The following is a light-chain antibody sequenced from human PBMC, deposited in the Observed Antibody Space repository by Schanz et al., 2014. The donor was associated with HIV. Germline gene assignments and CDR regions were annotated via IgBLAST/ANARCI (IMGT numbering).Light chain of an antibody. CDR2: GAS. V-gene: IGKV3-20*01. CDR1: QTITSNF. J-gene: IGKJ4*01. Sequence: EIVLTQSPGTLSLFPGERAALSCRASQTITSNFLAWYQQRPGQAPRLLIYGASNRATGVPDRFSGSGSGTDFILTISRLEPEDFAVYYCQQYGSSPLTFGGGTKVEIK. CDR3: QQYGSSPLT.